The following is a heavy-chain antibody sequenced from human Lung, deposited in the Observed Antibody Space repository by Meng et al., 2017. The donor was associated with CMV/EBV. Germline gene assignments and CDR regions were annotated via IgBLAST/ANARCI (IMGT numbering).Heavy chain of an antibody. Sequence: SXKISXVASGFMFSSYSLHWVRQAPGKGLEWVAVTSYDGSKKEYANSVKGRFTVSRDNSKNTLYLQMNSLRAEDTAVYYCASYYYDSSGYRDYWGQGTLVTVSS. CDR1: GFMFSSYS. D-gene: IGHD3-22*01. V-gene: IGHV3-30*04. J-gene: IGHJ4*02. CDR3: ASYYYDSSGYRDY. CDR2: TSYDGSKK.